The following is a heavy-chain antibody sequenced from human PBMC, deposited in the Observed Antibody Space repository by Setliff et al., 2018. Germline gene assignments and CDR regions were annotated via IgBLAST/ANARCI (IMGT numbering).Heavy chain of an antibody. Sequence: PGGSLRLSCAASGFTFSSYAMSWVRQTPGKGLEWVSLISGGGSRTYYADSVKGRFTISRDNAKNSLYLQMNSLRAEDTAVYYCATSPPLYYYYYYYMDVWGKGTTVTVSS. CDR1: GFTFSSYA. V-gene: IGHV3-23*01. CDR3: ATSPPLYYYYYYYMDV. J-gene: IGHJ6*03. CDR2: ISGGGSRT.